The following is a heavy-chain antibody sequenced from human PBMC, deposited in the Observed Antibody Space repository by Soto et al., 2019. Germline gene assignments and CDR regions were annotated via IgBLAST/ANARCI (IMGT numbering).Heavy chain of an antibody. D-gene: IGHD4-4*01. Sequence: QVQLVESGGGVVQPGRSLRLSCAASGFTFSSYGMHWVRQAPGKGLEWVAVIWYDGSNKYYADSVKGRFTISRDNSKNTLYLQMNSLRAEDTAVYYCARDQSRTIYSNYIFDYWGQGTLVTVSS. V-gene: IGHV3-33*01. CDR2: IWYDGSNK. J-gene: IGHJ4*02. CDR3: ARDQSRTIYSNYIFDY. CDR1: GFTFSSYG.